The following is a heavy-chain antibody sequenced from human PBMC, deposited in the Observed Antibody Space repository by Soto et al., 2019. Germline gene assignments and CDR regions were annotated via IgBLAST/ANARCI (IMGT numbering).Heavy chain of an antibody. D-gene: IGHD1-1*01. J-gene: IGHJ4*02. Sequence: QVQLVESGGGVVQPGRSLRLSCAASGFTFSSYGMHWVRQAPGKGLEWVAVIWYDGSNKYYADSVKGRFTISRDNSKNTLYLQMNSLRAEDTAVYYCARDLGWNDLVTDYWGQGTLVTVSS. CDR2: IWYDGSNK. CDR1: GFTFSSYG. V-gene: IGHV3-33*01. CDR3: ARDLGWNDLVTDY.